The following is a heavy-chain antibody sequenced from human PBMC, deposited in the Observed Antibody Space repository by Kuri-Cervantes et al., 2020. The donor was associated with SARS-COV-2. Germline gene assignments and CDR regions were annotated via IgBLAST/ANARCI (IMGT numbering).Heavy chain of an antibody. D-gene: IGHD3-10*01. Sequence: ASEKVSCKASGYTFTGYYMHWVRQAPGQGHEWMGWVNPNSGGTNYAQKLQGRVTMTTDTSTSTAYMELRSLRSDDTAVYYCAGSSIAPNYYYYGMDVWGQGTTVTVSS. CDR2: VNPNSGGT. V-gene: IGHV1-2*02. CDR3: AGSSIAPNYYYYGMDV. CDR1: GYTFTGYY. J-gene: IGHJ6*02.